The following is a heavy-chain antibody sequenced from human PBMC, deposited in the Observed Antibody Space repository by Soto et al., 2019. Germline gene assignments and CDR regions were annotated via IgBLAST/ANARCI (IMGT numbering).Heavy chain of an antibody. Sequence: GSLRLSCAASGFTFSSYGMHWVRQAPGKGLEWVAVIWYDGSNKHYADPVKGRFTISRDNSKNTLSLQMNSLRAEDTAIYYCARDIDWYSNSSGFDNWGQGTLVTVSS. CDR2: IWYDGSNK. CDR3: ARDIDWYSNSSGFDN. J-gene: IGHJ4*02. V-gene: IGHV3-33*01. D-gene: IGHD1-26*01. CDR1: GFTFSSYG.